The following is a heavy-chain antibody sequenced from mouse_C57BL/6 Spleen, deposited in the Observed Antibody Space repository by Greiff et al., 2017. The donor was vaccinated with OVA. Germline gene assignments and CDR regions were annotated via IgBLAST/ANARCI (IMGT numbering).Heavy chain of an antibody. V-gene: IGHV1-62-2*01. CDR1: GYTFTEYT. CDR3: ARHPIYGNYFDY. Sequence: QVHVKQSGAELVKPGASVKLSCKASGYTFTEYTIHWVKQRSGQGLEWIGWFYPGSGSIKYNEKFKDKATLTADKSSSTVYMELSRLTSEDSAVYFCARHPIYGNYFDYWGQGTTLTVSS. J-gene: IGHJ2*01. CDR2: FYPGSGSI. D-gene: IGHD2-1*01.